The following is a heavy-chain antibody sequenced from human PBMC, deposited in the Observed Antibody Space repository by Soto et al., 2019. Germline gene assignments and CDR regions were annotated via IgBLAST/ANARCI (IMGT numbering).Heavy chain of an antibody. V-gene: IGHV1-18*04. CDR3: ARDRCTTAKCYTHHLDV. CDR1: GYTFTSYG. D-gene: IGHD2-8*01. J-gene: IGHJ6*02. CDR2: ISPYSGHT. Sequence: QGQLVQSGGEVTKPGASVKVSCNSSGYTFTSYGIIWVRQAPGQGLEWRGWISPYSGHTKESQKVQGRVTLTTETSTGTAYMELTNLASDDTAVYYCARDRCTTAKCYTHHLDVWGQGTTVIVSS.